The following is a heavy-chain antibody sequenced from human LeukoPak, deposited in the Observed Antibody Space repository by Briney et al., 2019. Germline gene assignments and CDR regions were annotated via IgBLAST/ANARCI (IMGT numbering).Heavy chain of an antibody. CDR2: ISYDGSNK. J-gene: IGHJ6*02. V-gene: IGHV3-30-3*01. D-gene: IGHD4-17*01. CDR3: ARDTTVSLPYGMDV. CDR1: GFTFSSYA. Sequence: GGSLRLSCAASGFTFSSYAMHWVRQAPGKGLEWVAVISYDGSNKYYADSVKGRFTIPRDNSKNTLYLQMNSLRAEDTAVYYCARDTTVSLPYGMDVWGQGTTVTVSS.